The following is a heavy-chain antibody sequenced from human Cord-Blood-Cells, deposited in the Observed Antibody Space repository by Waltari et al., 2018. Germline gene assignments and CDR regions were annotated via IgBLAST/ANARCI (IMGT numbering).Heavy chain of an antibody. CDR1: GYTFTGYY. CDR2: TNPNSGGT. J-gene: IGHJ3*02. CDR3: ARTGRVGADAFDI. V-gene: IGHV1-2*04. Sequence: VQLVQSEAEVKKPGASVKFSCKASGYTFTGYYMHWVRQAPGQGLEWMGWTNPNSGGTNYAQKFQGWVTMTMDTSISTAYMELSRLGSDDTAVYYCARTGRVGADAFDIWGQGTMVTVAS. D-gene: IGHD1-26*01.